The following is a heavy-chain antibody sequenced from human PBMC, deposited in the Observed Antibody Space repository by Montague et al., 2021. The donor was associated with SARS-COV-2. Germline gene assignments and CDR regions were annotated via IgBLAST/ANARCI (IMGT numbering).Heavy chain of an antibody. Sequence: SETLSLTCTVSGGSISSSNYYWDWLRQPPGKGLVWNGSIYDSGSTYYNPSLRSPVTISVDTSKNHFSLKPSSVTAADTAAYYCARRGRKLLPVATTIGGFDIWGQGTMVTVSS. J-gene: IGHJ3*02. V-gene: IGHV4-39*02. CDR1: GGSISSSNYY. CDR3: ARRGRKLLPVATTIGGFDI. D-gene: IGHD5-12*01. CDR2: IYDSGST.